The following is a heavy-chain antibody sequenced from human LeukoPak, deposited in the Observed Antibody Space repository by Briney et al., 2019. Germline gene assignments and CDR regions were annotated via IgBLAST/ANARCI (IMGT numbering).Heavy chain of an antibody. CDR3: AKDAGGEWLGAYWYFDL. CDR2: ISWNSGSI. V-gene: IGHV3-9*03. CDR1: GFTFGDYA. D-gene: IGHD6-19*01. Sequence: GRSLRLSCAASGFTFGDYAMHWVRHAPGKGLEWVSGISWNSGSIAYADSVKGRFTISRDNAKNSLYLQMNSLRAEDMALYYCAKDAGGEWLGAYWYFDLWGRGTLVTVSS. J-gene: IGHJ2*01.